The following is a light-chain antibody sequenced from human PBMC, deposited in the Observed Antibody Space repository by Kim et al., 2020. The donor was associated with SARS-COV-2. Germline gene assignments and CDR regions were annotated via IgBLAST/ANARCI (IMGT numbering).Light chain of an antibody. J-gene: IGLJ2*01. CDR1: SSDVGSYNL. CDR2: EVS. Sequence: VSGSPGQSITISCTGTSSDVGSYNLVSWYQQHPGKAPKLMIYEVSKRPSGVSNHFSGSKSGNTASLTISGLQAEDEADYYCCSYVVFGGGTQLTVL. V-gene: IGLV2-23*02. CDR3: CSYVV.